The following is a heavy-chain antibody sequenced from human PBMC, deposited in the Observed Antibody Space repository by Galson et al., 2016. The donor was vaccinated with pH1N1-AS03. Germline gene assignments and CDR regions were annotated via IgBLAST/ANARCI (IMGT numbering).Heavy chain of an antibody. CDR1: GFSLNTDGMR. Sequence: PALVTPTQTLTLTCTFSGFSLNTDGMRVSWIRQPPGKALEWLARIDWDDDKFYRTSLKTRLTISKDTSKNQVVLTLTNVGPVDTATYYCGLTGIAATGYFDYWGQGTLVTVSS. CDR2: IDWDDDK. J-gene: IGHJ4*02. V-gene: IGHV2-70*04. CDR3: GLTGIAATGYFDY. D-gene: IGHD6-13*01.